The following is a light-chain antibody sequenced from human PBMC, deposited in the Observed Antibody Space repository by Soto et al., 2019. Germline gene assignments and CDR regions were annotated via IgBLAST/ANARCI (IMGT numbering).Light chain of an antibody. V-gene: IGKV3-20*01. CDR2: GAS. CDR1: ETVNSNY. CDR3: QQYGSSRT. J-gene: IGKJ1*01. Sequence: DILFTQSPGTLSLSPGERATLSCRASETVNSNYLAWYQQKRGKAPRLLIYGASRRATGIPDRLSGSGSGTDFTLTITRLEPEDFAVYYCQQYGSSRTFGQGTKVDIK.